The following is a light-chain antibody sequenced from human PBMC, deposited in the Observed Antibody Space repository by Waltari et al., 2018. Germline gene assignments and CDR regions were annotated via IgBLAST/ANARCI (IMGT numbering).Light chain of an antibody. CDR1: QSLLHTNGKDY. J-gene: IGKJ2*01. CDR2: LVS. V-gene: IGKV2-28*01. Sequence: DIVMTQSLLSLPVTPGEPASISCRSSQSLLHTNGKDYLDCYLQKPGQSPHLLIYLVSNRASGVSDRFSGSAAGTEFTLKISRVEAEDVWVYNSMQILQAPPDTFGQGTKREIK. CDR3: MQILQAPPDT.